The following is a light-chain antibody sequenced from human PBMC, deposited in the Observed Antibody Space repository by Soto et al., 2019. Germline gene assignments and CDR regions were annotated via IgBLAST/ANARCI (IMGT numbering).Light chain of an antibody. J-gene: IGLJ3*02. CDR2: EVS. CDR3: RSYTSSSTLGV. V-gene: IGLV2-14*01. Sequence: QSVLTQPASVSGSPGKSITISCTGTSSDVGGYNYVSWDQQHPGKAPKLMIYEVSNRPSGVSKRFSGSKSGNTASLSISGLQAEDVADYYCRSYTSSSTLGVFGGGTKLTVL. CDR1: SSDVGGYNY.